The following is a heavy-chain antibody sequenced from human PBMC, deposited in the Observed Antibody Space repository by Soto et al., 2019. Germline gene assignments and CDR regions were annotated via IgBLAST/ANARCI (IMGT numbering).Heavy chain of an antibody. J-gene: IGHJ4*02. CDR1: GYTFTSYG. CDR3: ARESRISCHDY. D-gene: IGHD2-2*01. V-gene: IGHV1-18*01. Sequence: QVQLVQSGAEVKKPGASVKVSCRASGYTFTSYGISSVRQAPGQGLELLGWISAYNGNTNYAQKLQVRVTMTTDTSTRTAYMELRSLRSESTAVYYCARESRISCHDYWGQGTLVTVSS. CDR2: ISAYNGNT.